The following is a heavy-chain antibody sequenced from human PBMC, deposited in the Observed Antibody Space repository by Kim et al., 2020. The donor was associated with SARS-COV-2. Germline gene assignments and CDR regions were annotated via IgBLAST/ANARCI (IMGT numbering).Heavy chain of an antibody. CDR3: AREGRTGRDAFDI. J-gene: IGHJ3*02. V-gene: IGHV6-1*01. Sequence: YEVSVKSRITINPDTSKNQFSLQLNCVTPEETAVYYCAREGRTGRDAFDIWGQGTMVTVSS. D-gene: IGHD3-10*01.